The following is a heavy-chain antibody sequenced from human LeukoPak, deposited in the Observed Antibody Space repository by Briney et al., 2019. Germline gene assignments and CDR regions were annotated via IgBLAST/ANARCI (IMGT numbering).Heavy chain of an antibody. CDR2: IYSGGNT. CDR1: GFTVSSNC. D-gene: IGHD2-2*01. V-gene: IGHV3-53*01. J-gene: IGHJ4*02. CDR3: ARGETSSYDY. Sequence: PGGSLRLSCAASGFTVSSNCMSWVRQAPGRGLEWVSVIYSGGNTYYADSVKGRFTISRDNSKNTVYLQMNSLRAEDTAVYYCARGETSSYDYWGQGTLVTVSS.